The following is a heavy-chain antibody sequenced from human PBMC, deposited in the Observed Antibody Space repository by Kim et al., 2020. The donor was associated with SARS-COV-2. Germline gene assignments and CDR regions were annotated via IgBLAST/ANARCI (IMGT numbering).Heavy chain of an antibody. CDR3: AREVAITPSYGMDV. J-gene: IGHJ6*02. D-gene: IGHD5-12*01. Sequence: ANSVKGPFTISRDNAENSLYLQMHSLRAEDTAFYYCAREVAITPSYGMDVWGQGTTVTVSS. V-gene: IGHV3-48*03.